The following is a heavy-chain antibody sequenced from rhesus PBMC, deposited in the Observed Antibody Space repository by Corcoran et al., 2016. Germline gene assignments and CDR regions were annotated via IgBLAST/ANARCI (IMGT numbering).Heavy chain of an antibody. Sequence: QVQLQESGPGLVKPSETLSLTCAASGGSISDDYYWSWIRQPPGKGLEWMGYIYGSGGGTNHNPSLKKRVTISIDTSKNQFSLKLGSGTAADTAVYYCARGRQLVPYYFDYWGQGVLVTVSS. D-gene: IGHD6-25*01. J-gene: IGHJ4*01. CDR1: GGSISDDYY. CDR2: IYGSGGGT. V-gene: IGHV4-106*01. CDR3: ARGRQLVPYYFDY.